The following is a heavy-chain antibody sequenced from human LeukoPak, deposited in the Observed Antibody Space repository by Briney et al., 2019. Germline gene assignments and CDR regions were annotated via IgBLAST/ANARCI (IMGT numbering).Heavy chain of an antibody. V-gene: IGHV1-8*01. CDR1: GYTFTSYD. J-gene: IGHJ4*02. Sequence: ASVKVSCKASGYTFTSYDINWVRQATGQGLEWMGWMNPNSGNTGYAQKFQGRVTMTRNTSISTAYMELSSLRSEDTAAYYCARGGSHYDFWSGSHYYFDYWGQGTLVTVSS. CDR2: MNPNSGNT. CDR3: ARGGSHYDFWSGSHYYFDY. D-gene: IGHD3-3*01.